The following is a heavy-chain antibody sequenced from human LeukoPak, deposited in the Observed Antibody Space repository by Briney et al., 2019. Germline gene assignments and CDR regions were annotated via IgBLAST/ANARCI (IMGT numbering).Heavy chain of an antibody. CDR3: AKGSSMIVVNYFDY. J-gene: IGHJ4*02. V-gene: IGHV3-23*01. CDR2: ISGSGGST. Sequence: GGSLRLSCTASGFTFSSYAMSWVRQAPGKGLEWVSAISGSGGSTYYADSVKGRFTISRDNSKNTLYLQMNSLRAEDTAVYYCAKGSSMIVVNYFDYWGQGTPVTVSS. CDR1: GFTFSSYA. D-gene: IGHD3-22*01.